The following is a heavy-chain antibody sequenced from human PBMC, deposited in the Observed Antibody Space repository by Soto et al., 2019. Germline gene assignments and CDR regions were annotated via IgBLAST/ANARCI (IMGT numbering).Heavy chain of an antibody. CDR1: GFTFSSYA. V-gene: IGHV3-23*01. CDR2: ISGSGGST. J-gene: IGHJ4*02. Sequence: PGGSLRLSCAASGFTFSSYAMSWVRQAPGKGLEWVSAISGSGGSTYYADSVKGRFTISRDNSKNTLYLQMNSLRAEDTAVYYCARPLANWNYFDYWGQGTLVTVSS. CDR3: ARPLANWNYFDY. D-gene: IGHD5-12*01.